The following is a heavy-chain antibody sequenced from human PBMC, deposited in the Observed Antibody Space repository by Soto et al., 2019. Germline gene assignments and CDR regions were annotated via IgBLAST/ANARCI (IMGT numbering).Heavy chain of an antibody. D-gene: IGHD6-13*01. V-gene: IGHV3-30*18. CDR3: AKPIVAAGYYGMDV. CDR1: GFTFRSYD. CDR2: ISFVGIKK. J-gene: IGHJ6*02. Sequence: QVQLVESGGGVVQPGRSLRLSCTASGFTFRSYDMHWVRQAPGKGLEWVGVISFVGIKKYYADSVKGRFTISRDSSKNKLYLQMSSLRAEDTAVYYCAKPIVAAGYYGMDVWGQGTTVTVSS.